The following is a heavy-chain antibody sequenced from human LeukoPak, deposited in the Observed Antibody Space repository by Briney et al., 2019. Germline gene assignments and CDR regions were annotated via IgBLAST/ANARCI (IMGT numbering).Heavy chain of an antibody. D-gene: IGHD6-13*01. Sequence: ASVKVSCKVSGYTLTELSMHWVRQAPGKGLEWMGGFDPEDGKTIYAQKFQGRVTMTEDTSTDTAYMELSSLRSEDTAVYYCAIYSSTCCAFDIWGQGTMVTVSS. CDR2: FDPEDGKT. CDR3: AIYSSTCCAFDI. V-gene: IGHV1-24*01. J-gene: IGHJ3*02. CDR1: GYTLTELS.